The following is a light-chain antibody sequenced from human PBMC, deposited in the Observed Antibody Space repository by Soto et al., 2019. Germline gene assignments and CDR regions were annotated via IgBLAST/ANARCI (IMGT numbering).Light chain of an antibody. J-gene: IGLJ2*01. Sequence: QSALTQPASVSGSPGQSITISCTGTSSDIGTYNYVSWYQQHTGKAPKLIIREVSNRPSGITNRFSGSKSGNTASLTISGLQAEDEADYYCSSYTITSVLFGGGTKLTVL. CDR1: SSDIGTYNY. V-gene: IGLV2-14*01. CDR3: SSYTITSVL. CDR2: EVS.